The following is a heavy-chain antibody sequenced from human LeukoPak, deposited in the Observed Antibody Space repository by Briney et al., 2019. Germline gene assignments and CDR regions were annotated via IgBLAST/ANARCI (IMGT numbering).Heavy chain of an antibody. V-gene: IGHV5-51*01. CDR1: GYCFTSYW. CDR2: IYPGDSDT. Sequence: GESLKISCKGSGYCFTSYWIGWVRQMPRKSLEWMGIIYPGDSDTRYSPSFQGQVTISADKSISTAYLQWSSLKASDTAMYYCARRITISGVVIDAFDIWGQGTMVTVSS. CDR3: ARRITISGVVIDAFDI. D-gene: IGHD3-3*01. J-gene: IGHJ3*02.